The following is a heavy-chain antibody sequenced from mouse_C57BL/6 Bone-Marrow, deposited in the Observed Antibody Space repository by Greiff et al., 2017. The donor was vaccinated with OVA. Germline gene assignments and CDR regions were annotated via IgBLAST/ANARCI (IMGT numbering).Heavy chain of an antibody. CDR3: ARREGYYGSSGLDY. J-gene: IGHJ2*01. CDR2: IHPNSGST. CDR1: GYTFTSYW. Sequence: VQLQQPGAELVKPGASVKLSCKASGYTFTSYWMHWVKQRPGQGLEWIGMIHPNSGSTNYNEKFKSKATLTVDKSSSTAYMQLSSLTSEDSAVYYCARREGYYGSSGLDYWGQGTTLTVSS. D-gene: IGHD1-1*01. V-gene: IGHV1-64*01.